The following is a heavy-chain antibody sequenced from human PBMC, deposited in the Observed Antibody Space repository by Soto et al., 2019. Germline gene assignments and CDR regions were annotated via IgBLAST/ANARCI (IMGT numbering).Heavy chain of an antibody. V-gene: IGHV3-30*18. CDR1: GFTFSTYG. Sequence: SGGSLRLSCAASGFTFSTYGMHWVRQAPGKGLEWVAVISYDGGNKYYADSVKGRFTISRDNSKNTLYLQMNSLRAEDTAVYYCAKDYTDYTYSFDYWGQGTLVTVSS. CDR3: AKDYTDYTYSFDY. D-gene: IGHD4-4*01. J-gene: IGHJ4*02. CDR2: ISYDGGNK.